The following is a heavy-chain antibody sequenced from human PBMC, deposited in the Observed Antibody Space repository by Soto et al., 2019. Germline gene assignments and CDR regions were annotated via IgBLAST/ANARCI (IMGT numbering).Heavy chain of an antibody. CDR3: ARDIESVTAKHFFYYYAMDV. Sequence: ASVKVSCKASGFTFSNYGLNWVRQAPGQGLEWMGWVSANNGHTNYAQNLQGRVSMTTDTSTSTAYMELRGLRFGDTAVYYCARDIESVTAKHFFYYYAMDVWGQGTTVTVSS. V-gene: IGHV1-18*04. J-gene: IGHJ6*02. D-gene: IGHD2-8*01. CDR1: GFTFSNYG. CDR2: VSANNGHT.